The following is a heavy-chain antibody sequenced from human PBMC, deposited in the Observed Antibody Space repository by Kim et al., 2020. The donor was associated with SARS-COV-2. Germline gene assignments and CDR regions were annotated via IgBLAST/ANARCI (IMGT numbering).Heavy chain of an antibody. Sequence: SETLSLTCAVYGGSFSGYYWSWIRQPPGKGLEWIGEINHSGSTNYNPSLKSRVTISVDTSKNQFSLKLSSVTAADTAVYYCARGSVYYYGSGSVGYYYGMDVWGQGTTVTVSS. D-gene: IGHD3-10*01. CDR3: ARGSVYYYGSGSVGYYYGMDV. J-gene: IGHJ6*02. V-gene: IGHV4-34*01. CDR2: INHSGST. CDR1: GGSFSGYY.